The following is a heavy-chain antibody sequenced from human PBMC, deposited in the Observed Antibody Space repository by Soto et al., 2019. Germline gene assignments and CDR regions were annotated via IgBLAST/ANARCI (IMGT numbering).Heavy chain of an antibody. CDR1: GGSISTSRSY. Sequence: QLQLLESGPGLVKASETLSLTCNVSGGSISTSRSYWAWIRQPPGKGLEWLANIFYNGSTYYNPSLASRVTVSVDTSKNEFSLKLRSVTAADTAVYYCARQPTTSDTDLWFDPWGQGTLVTVSS. J-gene: IGHJ5*02. CDR3: ARQPTTSDTDLWFDP. CDR2: IFYNGST. V-gene: IGHV4-39*01. D-gene: IGHD1-1*01.